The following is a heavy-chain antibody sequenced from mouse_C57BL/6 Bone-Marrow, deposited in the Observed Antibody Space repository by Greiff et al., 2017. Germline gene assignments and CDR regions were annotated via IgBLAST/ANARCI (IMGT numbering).Heavy chain of an antibody. CDR2: IDPSDSYT. J-gene: IGHJ2*01. CDR1: GYTFTSYW. D-gene: IGHD4-1*01. CDR3: ARWETGPLDD. Sequence: QVQLQQPGAELVRPGTSVKLSCKASGYTFTSYWMHWVKQRPGQGLEWIGVIDPSDSYTNYNQKFKGKATLTVDTSSSTAYMQLSSLTSEDSAVXDCARWETGPLDDWGQGTTLTVSS. V-gene: IGHV1-59*01.